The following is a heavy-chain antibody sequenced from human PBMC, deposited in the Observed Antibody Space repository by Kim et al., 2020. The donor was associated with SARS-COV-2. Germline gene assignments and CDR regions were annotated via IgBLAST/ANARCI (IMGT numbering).Heavy chain of an antibody. CDR3: ARGGSYYTLDV. V-gene: IGHV3-21*01. Sequence: GGSLRLSCAASGFSFTNHPLNWVRQAPGKGLQWVSSISGSATQIYYADSVTGRFTISRDNAKKSVFLQMNGLTVEDTGLYFCARGGSYYTLDVWGQGTPGHRLL. CDR1: GFSFTNHP. CDR2: ISGSATQI. J-gene: IGHJ4*02. D-gene: IGHD1-26*01.